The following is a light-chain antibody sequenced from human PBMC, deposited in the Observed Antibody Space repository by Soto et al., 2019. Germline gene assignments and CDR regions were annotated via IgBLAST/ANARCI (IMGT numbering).Light chain of an antibody. J-gene: IGKJ1*01. CDR3: QQYETFSGT. Sequence: DIKMTQSPSSLSAFIGDRVTITCRASQGIRGWLAWYQLKPGKAPKSLIYATSTLQDGVPSRFSGNGSETEFTLTISSLQSEDTATYYCQQYETFSGTFGPGTKVDI. CDR2: ATS. V-gene: IGKV1D-16*01. CDR1: QGIRGW.